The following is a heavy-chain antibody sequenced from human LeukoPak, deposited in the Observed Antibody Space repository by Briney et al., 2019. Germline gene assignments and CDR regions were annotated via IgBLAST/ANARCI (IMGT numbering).Heavy chain of an antibody. CDR3: ARDEGSYGDY. D-gene: IGHD1-26*01. CDR1: GYTFTGYY. Sequence: ASVKVSCKASGYTFTGYYMHWVRQAPGQGLEWMGWISAYNGNTNYAQKLQGRVTMTTDTSTSTAYMELRSLRSDDTAVYYCARDEGSYGDYWGQGTLVTVSS. V-gene: IGHV1-18*04. CDR2: ISAYNGNT. J-gene: IGHJ4*02.